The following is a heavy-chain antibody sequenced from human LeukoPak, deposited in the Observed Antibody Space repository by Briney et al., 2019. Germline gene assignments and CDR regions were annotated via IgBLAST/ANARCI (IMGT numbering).Heavy chain of an antibody. CDR1: GFTFSNAW. V-gene: IGHV3-15*01. J-gene: IGHJ5*02. CDR2: IKSKTDGGTT. D-gene: IGHD1-14*01. CDR3: TTDPARTAAT. Sequence: KPGGSLRLSCAASGFTFSNAWMSWVRQAPGKGLEWVGRIKSKTDGGTTDYATPVKGRFTTSRDDSKNTVYLQMNSLKTEDTAVYYGTTDPARTAATWAQGTLAPVSS.